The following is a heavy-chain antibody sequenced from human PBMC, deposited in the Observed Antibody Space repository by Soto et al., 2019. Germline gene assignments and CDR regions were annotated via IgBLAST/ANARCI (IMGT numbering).Heavy chain of an antibody. Sequence: SETLSLTCTVSDGSISSSSHYWGWIRQAPGKGLEWIGSIYYSGTTYYNPSLKSRVTMSVDTSNNQFSLKLSSVTAADTDVYYCARRSYSSGCLDYWGQGTLVTVSS. CDR1: DGSISSSSHY. J-gene: IGHJ4*02. D-gene: IGHD6-19*01. CDR2: IYYSGTT. CDR3: ARRSYSSGCLDY. V-gene: IGHV4-39*01.